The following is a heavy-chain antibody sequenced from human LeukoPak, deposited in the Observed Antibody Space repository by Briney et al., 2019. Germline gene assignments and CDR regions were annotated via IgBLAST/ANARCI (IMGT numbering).Heavy chain of an antibody. V-gene: IGHV3-11*06. Sequence: GGSLRLSCAASRFTFSDYYMSWIRQAPGKGLEWVSYISSSSSYTNYADSVKGRFTISRDNAKNSLYLQMNSLRAEDTAVYYCAREGTAGFGELSIWGQGTLVTVSS. J-gene: IGHJ4*02. CDR2: ISSSSSYT. D-gene: IGHD3-10*01. CDR1: RFTFSDYY. CDR3: AREGTAGFGELSI.